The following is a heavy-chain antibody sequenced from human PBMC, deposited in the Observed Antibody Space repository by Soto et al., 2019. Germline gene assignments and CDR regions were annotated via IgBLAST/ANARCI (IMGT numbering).Heavy chain of an antibody. CDR3: SRRAQYSSGQWGMDV. V-gene: IGHV3-73*02. CDR1: GFAFSDST. CDR2: IRSEANSYAT. J-gene: IGHJ6*02. D-gene: IGHD6-19*01. Sequence: EVQLVESGGGLVQPGGSLKLSCAASGFAFSDSTIHWVRQASGKGLEWVGRIRSEANSYATAYTASVKGRFTISRDDSKNTAYLQMNSLKTEDTAVYYCSRRAQYSSGQWGMDVWGRGTTVTVSS.